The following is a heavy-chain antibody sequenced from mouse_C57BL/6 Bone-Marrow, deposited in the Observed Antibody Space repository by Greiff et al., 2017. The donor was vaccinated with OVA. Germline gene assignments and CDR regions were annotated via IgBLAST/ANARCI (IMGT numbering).Heavy chain of an antibody. J-gene: IGHJ2*01. V-gene: IGHV1-54*01. Sequence: QVQLKQSGAELVRPGTSVKVSCTASGYAFTNYLIEWVKQRPGQGLEWIGVINPGSGGTNYNEKFKGKATLTADKSSSTAYMQLSSLTSEDSAVYFCTRGGGGDWGQGTTLTVSS. CDR3: TRGGGGD. CDR1: GYAFTNYL. D-gene: IGHD1-1*02. CDR2: INPGSGGT.